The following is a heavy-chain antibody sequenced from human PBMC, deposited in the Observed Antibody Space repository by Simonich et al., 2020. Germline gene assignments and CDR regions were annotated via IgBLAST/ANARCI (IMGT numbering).Heavy chain of an antibody. CDR3: ARANERDY. CDR2: ISSISIYI. Sequence: EVQLVESGGGLVKPGGSLRLSCAASGFTFSSYSMTWVRQAPGKGLEWVSSISSISIYIYDADSVKGRFTISRDNAKNSLYLQMNSLRAEDTAVYYCARANERDYWGQGTLVTVSS. V-gene: IGHV3-21*01. J-gene: IGHJ4*02. CDR1: GFTFSSYS. D-gene: IGHD1-1*01.